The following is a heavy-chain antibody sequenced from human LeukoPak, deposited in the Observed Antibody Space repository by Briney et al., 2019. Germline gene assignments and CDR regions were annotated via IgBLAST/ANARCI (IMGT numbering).Heavy chain of an antibody. J-gene: IGHJ4*02. CDR1: GGTFSSYA. Sequence: ASVKVSCKASGGTFSSYAISWVRQAPGQGLEWMGWMNPNSGNTGYAQKFQGRVTMTRNTSISTAYMELSSLRSEDTAVYYCARGRAGGSSWYVFDYWGQGTLVTVSS. V-gene: IGHV1-8*02. D-gene: IGHD6-13*01. CDR2: MNPNSGNT. CDR3: ARGRAGGSSWYVFDY.